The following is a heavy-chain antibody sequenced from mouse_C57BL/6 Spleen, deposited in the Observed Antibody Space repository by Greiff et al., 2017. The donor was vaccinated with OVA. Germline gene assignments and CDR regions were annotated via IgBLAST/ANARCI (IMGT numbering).Heavy chain of an antibody. J-gene: IGHJ4*01. Sequence: EVQLQQSGPELVKPGASVKMSCKASGYTFTDYNMHWVKQSHGKSLEWIGYINPNNGGTSYNQKFKGKATLTVNKSSSTAYMELRSLTSEDSAVYYCADSSGLDYYAMDYWGQGTSVTVSS. CDR2: INPNNGGT. D-gene: IGHD3-2*02. CDR3: ADSSGLDYYAMDY. CDR1: GYTFTDYN. V-gene: IGHV1-22*01.